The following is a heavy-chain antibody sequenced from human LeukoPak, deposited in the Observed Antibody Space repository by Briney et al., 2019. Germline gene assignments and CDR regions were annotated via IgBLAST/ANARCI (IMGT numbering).Heavy chain of an antibody. D-gene: IGHD1-1*01. J-gene: IGHJ4*02. CDR3: ARDSPGTTASDY. CDR1: GFTFSSYE. CDR2: ISSSGSTI. Sequence: QPGWSLRLSCAASGFTFSSYEMNWVRQAPGKGLEWVSYISSSGSTIYYADSVKGRFTISRDNAKNSLYLQMNSLRAEDTAVYYCARDSPGTTASDYWGQGTLVTVSS. V-gene: IGHV3-48*03.